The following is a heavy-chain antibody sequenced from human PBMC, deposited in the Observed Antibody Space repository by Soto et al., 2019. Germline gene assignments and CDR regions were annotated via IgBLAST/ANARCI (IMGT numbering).Heavy chain of an antibody. D-gene: IGHD1-1*01. CDR3: ARSSTVDTTAGGTHFDY. CDR1: GYTFSNFA. J-gene: IGHJ4*02. Sequence: AASVTVSCKASGYTFSNFAMQWVRQAPGQRLEWMGWINRGNGNTEYSQKFQGRVTITRDTSASSVYMELSSLTSEDTAVYYCARSSTVDTTAGGTHFDYWGQGTLVTVSS. CDR2: INRGNGNT. V-gene: IGHV1-3*01.